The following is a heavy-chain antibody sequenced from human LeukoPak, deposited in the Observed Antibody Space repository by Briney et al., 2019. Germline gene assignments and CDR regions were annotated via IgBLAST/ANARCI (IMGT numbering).Heavy chain of an antibody. D-gene: IGHD3-16*01. Sequence: ASVNVSCKASVYIFTGYYLFWVRQAPGQGLECMGWINPNVCATRYAQKFQGRVTLTRDTSIRTTYMELSSLTSDDTAVYYCARDERYSDADHHYPDLGYWGQGTLVTVSS. V-gene: IGHV1-2*02. J-gene: IGHJ4*02. CDR3: ARDERYSDADHHYPDLGY. CDR1: VYIFTGYY. CDR2: INPNVCAT.